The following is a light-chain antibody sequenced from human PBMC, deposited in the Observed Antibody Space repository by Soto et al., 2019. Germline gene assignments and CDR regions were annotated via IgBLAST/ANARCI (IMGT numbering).Light chain of an antibody. J-gene: IGKJ5*01. V-gene: IGKV3-20*01. CDR2: GAS. CDR3: PQYGSSPT. CDR1: QSVSSSY. Sequence: EIVLTQSPGTLSLSPGERATLSCRASQSVSSSYLAWYQQKPGQAPRLLIYGASSRATGIPDRFSGSGSGTDFTLTISRLEPEDFAVYYCPQYGSSPTFGQGTRLESK.